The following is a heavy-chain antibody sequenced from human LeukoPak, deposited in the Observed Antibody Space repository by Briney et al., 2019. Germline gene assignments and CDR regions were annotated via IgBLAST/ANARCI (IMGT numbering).Heavy chain of an antibody. V-gene: IGHV1-18*01. Sequence: GSLKVSCTASGYTFTSYGISWVRQAPGQGLEWMSWISAYNGYTNYAQTLQGRVTMTTDTSTSTAYMELRSLRCDDTAVYYCARDPRFGYDPFDYWGQGTLVTVSS. CDR3: ARDPRFGYDPFDY. CDR2: ISAYNGYT. D-gene: IGHD3-16*01. J-gene: IGHJ4*02. CDR1: GYTFTSYG.